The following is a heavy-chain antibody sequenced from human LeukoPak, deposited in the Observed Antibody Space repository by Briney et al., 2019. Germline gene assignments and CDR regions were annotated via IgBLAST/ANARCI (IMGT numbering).Heavy chain of an antibody. CDR3: ATQRRAYCSSTSCWNERAALNWFDP. CDR1: GDSVSSNSAA. V-gene: IGHV6-1*01. Sequence: SQTLSLTCAISGDSVSSNSAAWNWIRQSPSRGLEWLGRTYYRSKWYNDYAVSVKNRITMNPDTSKNKFSLQLNSVTPEDTAVYYCATQRRAYCSSTSCWNERAALNWFDPWGQGTLVTVSS. D-gene: IGHD2-2*01. CDR2: TYYRSKWYN. J-gene: IGHJ5*02.